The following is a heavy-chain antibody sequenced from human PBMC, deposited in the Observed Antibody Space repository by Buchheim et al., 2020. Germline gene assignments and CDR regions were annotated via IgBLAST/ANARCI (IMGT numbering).Heavy chain of an antibody. J-gene: IGHJ6*02. CDR3: ARDGVVVVAAYYYYYGMDV. D-gene: IGHD2-15*01. Sequence: QVQLVQSGAEVKKPGASVKVSCKASGYTFTSYYMHWVRQAPGQGLEWMGIINPSGGSTSYAQKFQGRVTMTRDTTTRTDYMELSSLRSEDTAVYYCARDGVVVVAAYYYYYGMDVWGQGTT. V-gene: IGHV1-46*01. CDR2: INPSGGST. CDR1: GYTFTSYY.